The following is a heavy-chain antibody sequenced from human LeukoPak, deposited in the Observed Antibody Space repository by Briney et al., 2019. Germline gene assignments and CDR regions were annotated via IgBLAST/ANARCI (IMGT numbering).Heavy chain of an antibody. CDR3: ARGRRSTGAFDI. CDR2: IYSGGST. Sequence: GGSLRLSCAASGFTFSSYAMSWVRQAPGKGLEWVSLIYSGGSTYYADSVKGRFSISRDNSKNTLYLQMNSLRGEDTAVYYCARGRRSTGAFDIWGQGTMVTVSS. J-gene: IGHJ3*02. V-gene: IGHV3-66*01. D-gene: IGHD1-14*01. CDR1: GFTFSSYA.